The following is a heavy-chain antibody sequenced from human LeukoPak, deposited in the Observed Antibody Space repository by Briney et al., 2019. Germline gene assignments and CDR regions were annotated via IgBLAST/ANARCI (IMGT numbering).Heavy chain of an antibody. CDR3: ARQTAYSSGWTFDY. J-gene: IGHJ4*02. CDR2: TYYRSKWEK. Sequence: SQTLSLTCALSGDSVSSNSAAWNWIRQSPSRGLEWLGRTYYRSKWEKDYAVSVKSRITINPDTSKNQFSLQLNSVTPEDTAVYYCARQTAYSSGWTFDYWGQETLVTVSS. D-gene: IGHD6-19*01. V-gene: IGHV6-1*01. CDR1: GDSVSSNSAA.